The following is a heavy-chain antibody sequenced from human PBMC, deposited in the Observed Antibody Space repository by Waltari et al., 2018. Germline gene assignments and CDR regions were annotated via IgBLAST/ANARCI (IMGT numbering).Heavy chain of an antibody. V-gene: IGHV1-3*01. CDR2: INAGNGNT. CDR1: GYTFTSYA. CDR3: ARGWGRYSSYYYYYYGMDV. D-gene: IGHD6-13*01. Sequence: QVQLVQSGAEVKKPGASVKVSCKASGYTFTSYAMHWVRQAPGQRLEWMGWINAGNGNTKYSQKFQGRVTITRDTSASTAYMELSSLRSEDTAVYYCARGWGRYSSYYYYYYGMDVWGQWTTVTVSS. J-gene: IGHJ6*02.